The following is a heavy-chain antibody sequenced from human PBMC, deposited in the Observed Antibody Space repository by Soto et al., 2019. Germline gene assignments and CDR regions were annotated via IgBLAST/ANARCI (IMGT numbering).Heavy chain of an antibody. V-gene: IGHV2-5*02. CDR2: LYWDNTR. CDR1: GFSLYTRGVG. Sequence: QITLKESRPTLVKPTQTLTLTCSFSGFSLYTRGVGVGWVRQPPGKALEWLALLYWDNTRRYSPSLKNSLTIAKGNSEHQVVLTMTNMEPEDTGTYYCARYTTDTYFDVWGKGTTVTVSS. CDR3: ARYTTDTYFDV. D-gene: IGHD2-2*02. J-gene: IGHJ6*04.